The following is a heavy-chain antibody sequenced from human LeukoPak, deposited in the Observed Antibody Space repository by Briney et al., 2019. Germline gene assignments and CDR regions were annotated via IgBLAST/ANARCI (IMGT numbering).Heavy chain of an antibody. D-gene: IGHD6-13*01. CDR3: ARWRRYSSSWPSLDGMDV. V-gene: IGHV3-13*01. CDR2: IGTAGDT. CDR1: GFTFSSYA. J-gene: IGHJ6*02. Sequence: GGSPRLSCAASGFTFSSYAMHWVRQATGKGLEWVSAIGTAGDTYYPGSVKGRFTISRENAKNSLYLQMNSLRAGDTAVYYCARWRRYSSSWPSLDGMDVWGQGTTVTVSS.